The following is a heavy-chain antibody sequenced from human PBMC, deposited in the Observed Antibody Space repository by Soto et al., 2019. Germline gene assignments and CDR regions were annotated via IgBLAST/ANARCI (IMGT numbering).Heavy chain of an antibody. Sequence: SVKVSCKASGGTFSSYAISWVRQAPGQGLEWMGGIIPIFGTANYAQKFQGRVTITADESTSTAYMELSSLRAEDTAVYYCAKDPTLYDFWSGYYYGWFDPWGQGTLVTVSS. J-gene: IGHJ5*02. V-gene: IGHV1-69*13. CDR2: IIPIFGTA. CDR3: AKDPTLYDFWSGYYYGWFDP. D-gene: IGHD3-3*01. CDR1: GGTFSSYA.